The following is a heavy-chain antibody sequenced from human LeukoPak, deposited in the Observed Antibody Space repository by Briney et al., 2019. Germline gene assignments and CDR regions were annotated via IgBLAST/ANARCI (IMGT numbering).Heavy chain of an antibody. CDR1: GFSFSSYW. J-gene: IGHJ4*02. CDR3: ARDRVYCGSTSCYAYYFDY. Sequence: PGGSLRLSCAASGFSFSSYWMHWVRQAPGKGLVWVSRINSDGSITTYADSVKGRFTISRDNAKNTLYLQMNSLRAEDTAVYYCARDRVYCGSTSCYAYYFDYWGQGTRVTVSS. D-gene: IGHD2-2*01. CDR2: INSDGSIT. V-gene: IGHV3-74*01.